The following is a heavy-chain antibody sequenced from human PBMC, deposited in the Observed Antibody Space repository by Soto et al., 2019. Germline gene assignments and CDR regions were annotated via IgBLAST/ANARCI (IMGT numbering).Heavy chain of an antibody. J-gene: IGHJ6*03. Sequence: SETLSLTCTVSGGSISSYYWSWIRQPPGKGLEWIGYIYYSGSTNYNPSLKSRVTISVDTSKNQFSLKLSSVTAADTAVYYCARGQSSSAGGFYYYDMDVWGKGTTVTVSS. CDR2: IYYSGST. CDR3: ARGQSSSAGGFYYYDMDV. V-gene: IGHV4-59*01. CDR1: GGSISSYY. D-gene: IGHD6-6*01.